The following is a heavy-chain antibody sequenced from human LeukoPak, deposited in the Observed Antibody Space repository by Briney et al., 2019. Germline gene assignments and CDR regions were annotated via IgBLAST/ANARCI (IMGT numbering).Heavy chain of an antibody. V-gene: IGHV3-30*18. J-gene: IGHJ4*02. CDR3: AKDLSSYGDYPENFDY. CDR1: GFTFSSYG. D-gene: IGHD4-17*01. Sequence: PGRSLRLPCAASGFTFSSYGMHWGRQAPGKGLEWVAVISYDGSNKYYADSVKGRFTISRDNSKNALYLQMNSLRAEDTAVYYCAKDLSSYGDYPENFDYWGQGTLVTVSS. CDR2: ISYDGSNK.